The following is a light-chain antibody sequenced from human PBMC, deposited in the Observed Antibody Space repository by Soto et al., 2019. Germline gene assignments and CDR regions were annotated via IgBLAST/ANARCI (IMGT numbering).Light chain of an antibody. CDR3: ISYRTSSTLEGV. Sequence: QSVLTQPASVSGSPGQSITISCTGTSRDIGGYNYVSWYQHNPGRAPKLMIHEVTNRPPGVSDRFSGSKSGNTASLTISRLQAEDEADYYCISYRTSSTLEGVFGTGTKVTVL. CDR2: EVT. CDR1: SRDIGGYNY. V-gene: IGLV2-14*01. J-gene: IGLJ1*01.